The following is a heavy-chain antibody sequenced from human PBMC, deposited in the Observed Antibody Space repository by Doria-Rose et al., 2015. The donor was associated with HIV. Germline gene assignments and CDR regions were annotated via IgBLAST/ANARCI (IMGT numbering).Heavy chain of an antibody. V-gene: IGHV2-26*01. CDR2: IFSDDER. CDR1: GVSLSNPGMG. Sequence: QITLKESGPVLVKPTETLTLTCTVSGVSLSNPGMGVSWIRQPPGKALEWLANIFSDDERSYKTSLKSRLTISRGTSKSQVALTMTDMDPVDTATYYCARIKSSRWYHKYYLDFWGQGTLVIVSA. D-gene: IGHD6-13*01. CDR3: ARIKSSRWYHKYYLDF. J-gene: IGHJ4*02.